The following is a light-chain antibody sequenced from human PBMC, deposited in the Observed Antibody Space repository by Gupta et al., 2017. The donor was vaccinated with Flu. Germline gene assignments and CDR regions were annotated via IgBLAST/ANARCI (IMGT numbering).Light chain of an antibody. V-gene: IGKV3-11*01. CDR1: QDMGKD. CDR2: NAS. Sequence: PSSLSSSAGDRATLTCRASQDMGKDLAWYQQKPGTAPRLLITNASTMANGVPARFSGSGSGTEFTLTISSREPEDFATYYCQKQNTCPWTFGQGTXVEIK. J-gene: IGKJ1*01. CDR3: QKQNTCPWT.